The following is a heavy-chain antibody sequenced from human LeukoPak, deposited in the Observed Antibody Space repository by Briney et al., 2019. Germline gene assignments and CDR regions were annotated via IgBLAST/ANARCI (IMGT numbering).Heavy chain of an antibody. J-gene: IGHJ3*02. CDR3: AKGFDDFDI. V-gene: IGHV3-30*18. D-gene: IGHD3-9*01. Sequence: PGRSLRLSCAASGFTFSSYGMHWVRQAPSKGLEWVAVISYDGSNKYYADSVKGRFTISRDNSKNTLYLQMNSLRAEDTAVYYCAKGFDDFDIWGQGTMVTVSS. CDR2: ISYDGSNK. CDR1: GFTFSSYG.